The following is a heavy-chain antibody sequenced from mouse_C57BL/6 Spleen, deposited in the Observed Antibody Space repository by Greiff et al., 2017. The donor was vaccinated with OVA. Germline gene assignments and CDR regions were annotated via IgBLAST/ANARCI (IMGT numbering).Heavy chain of an antibody. J-gene: IGHJ2*01. CDR2: IHPSASAT. D-gene: IGHD1-1*02. CDR1: GYTFSSYW. V-gene: IGHV1-74*01. Sequence: QVQLQQPGAGLVQPGASVKVSCKASGYTFSSYWMHWVRQRPGQGLEWIGRIHPSASATYYNQKFKGKATWTLDKSYSTAYLQRSSLTSEDSAVDYCAMWCSYNFDYGGQGTTLTVSS. CDR3: AMWCSYNFDY.